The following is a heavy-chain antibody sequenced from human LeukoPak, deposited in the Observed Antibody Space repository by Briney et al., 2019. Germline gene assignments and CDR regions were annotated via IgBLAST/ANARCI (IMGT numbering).Heavy chain of an antibody. Sequence: SETLSLTCTVSGGSVISYYWSWIRQPPEKGLEWIGYIYYSGSTSYNPSLKSRVSIPVDTSNNQFSLKLTSVTAADTAVYYCARVRRSGSYPSYFDYWGQGTLVTVSS. J-gene: IGHJ4*02. CDR3: ARVRRSGSYPSYFDY. D-gene: IGHD3-22*01. V-gene: IGHV4-59*02. CDR1: GGSVISYY. CDR2: IYYSGST.